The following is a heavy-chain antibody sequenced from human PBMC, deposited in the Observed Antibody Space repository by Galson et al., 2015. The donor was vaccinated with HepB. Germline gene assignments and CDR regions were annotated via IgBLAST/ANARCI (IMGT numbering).Heavy chain of an antibody. J-gene: IGHJ4*02. Sequence: SLRLSCAASGFTFSNYAMIWVRQAPGKGLEWVSAISGSGANTYYADSVKGRFTISRDNSKNTLFLQMNSLRAEDTAVYYCAKDLRYSSSWYRGIDYWGQGTLVTVSS. CDR2: ISGSGANT. D-gene: IGHD6-13*01. CDR1: GFTFSNYA. CDR3: AKDLRYSSSWYRGIDY. V-gene: IGHV3-23*01.